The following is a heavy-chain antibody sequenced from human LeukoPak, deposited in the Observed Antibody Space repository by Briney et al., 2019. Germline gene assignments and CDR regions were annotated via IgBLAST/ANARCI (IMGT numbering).Heavy chain of an antibody. CDR3: ARGKGITMVRGVMRRWFHS. D-gene: IGHD3-10*01. CDR1: GGSFSGYY. Sequence: PSETLSLTCAVYGGSFSGYYWSWVRQPPGKGLEWIGEINHSGSTNYNPSLKSRVTISVDTSKNQFSLKLSSVTAADTAVYYCARGKGITMVRGVMRRWFHSWGQGTLVTVSS. J-gene: IGHJ5*01. V-gene: IGHV4-34*01. CDR2: INHSGST.